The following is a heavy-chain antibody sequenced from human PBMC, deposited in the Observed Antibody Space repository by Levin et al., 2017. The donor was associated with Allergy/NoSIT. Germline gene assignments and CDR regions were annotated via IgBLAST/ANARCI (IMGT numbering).Heavy chain of an antibody. V-gene: IGHV3-15*01. D-gene: IGHD2/OR15-2a*01. CDR3: MTKTFF. CDR1: GLTFSNVW. Sequence: GGSLRLSCAVSGLTFSNVWMSWVRQVPGKGLEWVGHIKNKTDGGTTDYATPVKGRFTISRDDSKNMLYLQMNSLKIEDTAVYYCMTKTFFWGQGTLVTVSS. J-gene: IGHJ4*02. CDR2: IKNKTDGGTT.